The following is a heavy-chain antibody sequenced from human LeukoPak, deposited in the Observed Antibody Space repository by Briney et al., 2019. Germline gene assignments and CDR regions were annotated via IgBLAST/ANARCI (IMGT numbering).Heavy chain of an antibody. V-gene: IGHV4-59*08. D-gene: IGHD3-9*01. Sequence: PSETLCLPCTVSGGSISSYYWSWIRQPPGKGLEWIGYIYYSGSHNFNTSLESRVTISVDTSKNQFSPKLSSVTAAETAVYSWARHVLDYDILTGYSGGWFNPSGQGTPVTASS. CDR3: ARHVLDYDILTGYSGGWFNP. J-gene: IGHJ5*02. CDR1: GGSISSYY. CDR2: IYYSGSH.